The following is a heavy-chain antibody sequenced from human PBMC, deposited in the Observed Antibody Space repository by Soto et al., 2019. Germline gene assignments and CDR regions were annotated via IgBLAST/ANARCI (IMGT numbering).Heavy chain of an antibody. V-gene: IGHV4-59*01. Sequence: PSETLALTCNFSGGSISNYYWTWVRQSPEKGLDWIGYMYYNGNINYNPSLKSRVTISIDTSKNQFSLTLKSVTAADTAVYYCASGGNWFDPWGQGVMVTVSS. CDR1: GGSISNYY. J-gene: IGHJ5*02. D-gene: IGHD3-16*01. CDR3: ASGGNWFDP. CDR2: MYYNGNI.